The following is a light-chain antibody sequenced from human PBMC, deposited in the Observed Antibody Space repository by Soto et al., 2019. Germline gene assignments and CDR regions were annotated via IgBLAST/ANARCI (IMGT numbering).Light chain of an antibody. J-gene: IGLJ3*02. Sequence: QSALTQPPSASGTPGQRVTISCSGSSSNIGSNTVNWYQQLPGTAPKLLIYSNNQRPSGVTDRFSGSKSGTSASLAISGLQAEDEADYYCCSYAGTYTWVFGGGTKLTVL. CDR3: CSYAGTYTWV. CDR2: SNN. CDR1: SSNIGSNT. V-gene: IGLV1-44*01.